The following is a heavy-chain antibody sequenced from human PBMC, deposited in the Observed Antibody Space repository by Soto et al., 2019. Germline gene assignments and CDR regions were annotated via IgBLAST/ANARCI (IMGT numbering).Heavy chain of an antibody. J-gene: IGHJ5*02. CDR3: ARGGSYFNWFDP. V-gene: IGHV4-61*01. Sequence: SETLSLTCTVSSGSISNENYYWNWIRQPPGKGLEWIGYIYYSGSTNYNPSLKSRVTISVDTSKNQFSLKLSSVTAADTAVYYCARGGSYFNWFDPWGQGTLVT. CDR2: IYYSGST. D-gene: IGHD1-26*01. CDR1: SGSISNENYY.